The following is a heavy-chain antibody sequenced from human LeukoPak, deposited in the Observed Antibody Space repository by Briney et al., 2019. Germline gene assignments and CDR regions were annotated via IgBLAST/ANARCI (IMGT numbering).Heavy chain of an antibody. V-gene: IGHV1-3*01. CDR2: INAGNGNT. J-gene: IGHJ6*02. CDR1: GYTFTSYA. D-gene: IGHD6-13*01. CDR3: ARGKGIAGNYYYYGMDV. Sequence: ASVKVSCKASGYTFTSYAMHWVRQAPGQRLEWMGWINAGNGNTKYSQKFQGRVTITRDTSASTAYMELSSLRSEDTAVYYCARGKGIAGNYYYYGMDVWGQGTTVTVSS.